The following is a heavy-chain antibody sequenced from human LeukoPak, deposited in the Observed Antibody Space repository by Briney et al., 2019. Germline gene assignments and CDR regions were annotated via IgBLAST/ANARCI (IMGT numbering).Heavy chain of an antibody. D-gene: IGHD3-3*01. V-gene: IGHV1-69*13. CDR1: GGTFSSYA. CDR3: ARVAVLGDFWSGYYRRNYYYYYYGMDV. CDR2: IIPIFGTA. Sequence: SVKVSCKASGGTFSSYAISWVRQAPGQGLEWMGGIIPIFGTANYAQKFQGRVTITADESTSTAYMELSSLRSEDTAVYYCARVAVLGDFWSGYYRRNYYYYYYGMDVWGQGTTVTVSS. J-gene: IGHJ6*02.